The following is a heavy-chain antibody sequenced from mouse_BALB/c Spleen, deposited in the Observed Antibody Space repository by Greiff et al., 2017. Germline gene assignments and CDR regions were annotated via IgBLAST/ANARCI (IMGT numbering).Heavy chain of an antibody. D-gene: IGHD1-2*01. Sequence: EVKVEESGPGLVKPSQSLSLTCTVTGYSITSDYAWNWIRQFPGNKLEWMGYISYSGSTSYNPSLKSRISITRDTSKNQFFLQLNSVTTEDTATYYCARSDYGYYAMDYWGQGTSVTVSS. CDR3: ARSDYGYYAMDY. CDR1: GYSITSDYA. J-gene: IGHJ4*01. CDR2: ISYSGST. V-gene: IGHV3-2*02.